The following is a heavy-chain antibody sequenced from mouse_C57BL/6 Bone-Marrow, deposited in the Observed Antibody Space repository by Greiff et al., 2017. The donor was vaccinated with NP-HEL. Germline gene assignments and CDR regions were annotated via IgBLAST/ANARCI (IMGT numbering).Heavy chain of an antibody. V-gene: IGHV2-5*01. Sequence: VQLQQSGPGLVQPSQSLSITCTVSGFSLTSYGVHWVRQSPGKGLEWLGVIWRGGSTDYNAAFMSRLSITKDNSKSQVFFKMNSLQTDDTAMYYCARHPPFITTVLDVWGTGTTVTVSS. D-gene: IGHD1-1*01. J-gene: IGHJ1*03. CDR2: IWRGGST. CDR1: GFSLTSYG. CDR3: ARHPPFITTVLDV.